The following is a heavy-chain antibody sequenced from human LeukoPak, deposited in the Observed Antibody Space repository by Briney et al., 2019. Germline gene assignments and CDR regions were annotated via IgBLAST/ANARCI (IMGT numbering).Heavy chain of an antibody. V-gene: IGHV3-11*06. CDR2: ISSSSSYT. CDR1: GIPFSDYY. CDR3: ARASGGAGYFDY. Sequence: GRSLRLSCVVSGIPFSDYYMNWIRQAPGKGLEQMSYISSSSSYTDYAESVKGRFTISRDNAKNSLYLQMNSLRDEDTAVYYCARASGGAGYFDYWGQGTLVTVSS. J-gene: IGHJ4*02. D-gene: IGHD6-19*01.